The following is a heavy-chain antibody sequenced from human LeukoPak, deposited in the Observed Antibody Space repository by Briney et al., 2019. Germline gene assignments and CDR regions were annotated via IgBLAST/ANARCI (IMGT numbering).Heavy chain of an antibody. CDR2: IYPGDSDT. V-gene: IGHV5-51*01. CDR3: ARAPSRYGGVSDFDY. D-gene: IGHD6-13*01. CDR1: GYSFTNYW. J-gene: IGHJ4*02. Sequence: GESLKISCKASGYSFTNYWIAWVRQMPGKGLEWMGIIYPGDSDTRYSPSFQGQVTISADKSISTAYLQWSALRAADSAMYYCARAPSRYGGVSDFDYWGQGTLVTIYS.